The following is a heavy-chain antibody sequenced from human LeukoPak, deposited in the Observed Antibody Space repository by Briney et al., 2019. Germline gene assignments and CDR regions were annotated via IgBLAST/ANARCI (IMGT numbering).Heavy chain of an antibody. CDR1: GFTFGKYW. CDR2: IKLDGSEK. D-gene: IGHD3-3*01. J-gene: IGHJ4*02. Sequence: TGGSLRLSCVASGFTFGKYWMSWVRQAPGKRLEWVANIKLDGSEKNYVDSVKGRFTISRDNTKNSLYLQMNSLRAEDTAVFYCARDQYDTWSRRGNFDSWGQGTLVIVSS. CDR3: ARDQYDTWSRRGNFDS. V-gene: IGHV3-7*03.